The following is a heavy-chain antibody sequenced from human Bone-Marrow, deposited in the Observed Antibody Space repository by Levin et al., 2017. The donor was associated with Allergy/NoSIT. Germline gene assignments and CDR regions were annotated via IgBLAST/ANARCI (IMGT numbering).Heavy chain of an antibody. CDR3: ATVSNLYCTTTSCGAFDY. CDR2: VNPNSGAT. V-gene: IGHV1-2*06. Sequence: GESLKISCKTSGYTFTAYYMQWVRQAPGQGLEWMGRVNPNSGATDYAERFQGRVTMTRDTSIGTAYLEVSRLRSDDTAVYYCATVSNLYCTTTSCGAFDYWGQGTLVTVSS. CDR1: GYTFTAYY. D-gene: IGHD2-2*01. J-gene: IGHJ4*02.